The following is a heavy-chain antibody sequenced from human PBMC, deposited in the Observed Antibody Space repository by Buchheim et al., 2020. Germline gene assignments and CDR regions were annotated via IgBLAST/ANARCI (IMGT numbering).Heavy chain of an antibody. CDR2: NSGSGGST. D-gene: IGHD5-18*01. Sequence: EVQLLESGGGLVQPGGSLRLSCAASGFTFSSYAMSWVRQAPGKGLEWVSANSGSGGSTYYADSVKGRFPIYRDNYKNHLYLQMTSLRAEDTAVYYCAKEGAAAMVNYGMDVWGQGTT. CDR3: AKEGAAAMVNYGMDV. J-gene: IGHJ6*02. CDR1: GFTFSSYA. V-gene: IGHV3-23*01.